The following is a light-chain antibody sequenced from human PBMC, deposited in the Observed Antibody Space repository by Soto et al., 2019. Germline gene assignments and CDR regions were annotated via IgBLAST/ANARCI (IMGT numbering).Light chain of an antibody. V-gene: IGKV1-12*01. J-gene: IGKJ5*01. CDR2: KAS. CDR3: QNADSLPLIT. CDR1: QSISSW. Sequence: DIQMTPTPSSLFAWLGDRVTITCRASQSISSWLAWYQQEPVKAPKLLIYKASSWQSGVPAWFSGSESGTDFTRDGSSLHPEDLETYYCQNADSLPLITFGQGTRLEIK.